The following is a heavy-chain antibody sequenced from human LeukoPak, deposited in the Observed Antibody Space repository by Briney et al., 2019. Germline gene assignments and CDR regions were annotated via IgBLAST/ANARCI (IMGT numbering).Heavy chain of an antibody. CDR1: GGSISSSSYY. D-gene: IGHD4-17*01. CDR3: ARDRPTVQFDY. V-gene: IGHV4-39*07. CDR2: IYYSGST. J-gene: IGHJ4*02. Sequence: ASETLSLTCTVSGGSISSSSYYWGWIRQPPGKGLEWIGSIYYSGSTYYNPSLKSRVTISVDTSKNQFSLKLSSVTAADTAVDDCARDRPTVQFDYGGQGTLVTVSS.